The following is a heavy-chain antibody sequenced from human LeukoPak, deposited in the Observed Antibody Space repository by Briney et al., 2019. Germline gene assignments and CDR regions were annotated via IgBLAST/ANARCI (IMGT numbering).Heavy chain of an antibody. CDR1: GFTFSSYP. CDR3: ARRAGAYSHPYDY. J-gene: IGHJ4*02. CDR2: IYSDNT. Sequence: PGGSLRLSCAASGFTFSSYPMNWVRQAPGKGLEWVSFIYSDNTHYSDSVKGRFTISRDNSKNTLYLQMNSLRAEDTAVYYCARRAGAYSHPYDYWGQGTLVTVSS. V-gene: IGHV3-53*01. D-gene: IGHD4/OR15-4a*01.